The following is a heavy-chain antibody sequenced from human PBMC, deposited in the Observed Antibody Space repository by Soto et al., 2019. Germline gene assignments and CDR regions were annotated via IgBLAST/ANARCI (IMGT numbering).Heavy chain of an antibody. J-gene: IGHJ6*02. CDR3: ARVKGDSNYVVPPYYYGMDV. D-gene: IGHD4-4*01. Sequence: GWSLRLSCAASGFTFSSYGMHWVRQAPGKGLEWVAVIWYDGSNKYYADSVKGRFTISRDNSKNTLYLQMNSLRAEDTAVYYCARVKGDSNYVVPPYYYGMDVWGQGTTVTVSS. CDR1: GFTFSSYG. V-gene: IGHV3-33*01. CDR2: IWYDGSNK.